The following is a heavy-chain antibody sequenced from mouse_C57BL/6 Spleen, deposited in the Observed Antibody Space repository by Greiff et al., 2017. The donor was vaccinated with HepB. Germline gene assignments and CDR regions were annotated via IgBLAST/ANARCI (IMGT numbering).Heavy chain of an antibody. CDR1: GYTFTDYY. CDR2: INPYNGGT. D-gene: IGHD3-3*01. V-gene: IGHV1-19*01. J-gene: IGHJ3*01. Sequence: VQLQQSGPVLVKPGASVKMSCKASGYTFTDYYMNWVKQSHGKSLEWIGVINPYNGGTSYNQKFKGKATLTVDKSSSTAYMELNSLTSEDSAVYYCATWAAWFAYWGQGTLVTVSA. CDR3: ATWAAWFAY.